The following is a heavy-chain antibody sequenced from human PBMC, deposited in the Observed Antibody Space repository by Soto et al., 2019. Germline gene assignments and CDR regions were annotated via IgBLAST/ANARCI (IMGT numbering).Heavy chain of an antibody. CDR1: GGSISSYY. J-gene: IGHJ4*02. CDR2: ISSSGST. V-gene: IGHV4-59*08. Sequence: QVQLQESGPGLVKPSETLSLTCTVSGGSISSYYWSWIRKPPGKGLEWIGYISSSGSTNYNPSLKSRVTISVDTSKNQFSLKLSSVTAADTAVYYCASYCSGGRCSFDYWGQGTLVTVSS. D-gene: IGHD2-15*01. CDR3: ASYCSGGRCSFDY.